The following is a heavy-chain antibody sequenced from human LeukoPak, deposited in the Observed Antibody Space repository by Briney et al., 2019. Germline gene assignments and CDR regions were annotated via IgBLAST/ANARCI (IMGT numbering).Heavy chain of an antibody. Sequence: GGSLRLSCAASGFTFSSYAMSWVRQVPGKGLKWVSVISGSGDNTYYADSVKGRFTISRDNSKNMLYLQMNSLRAEDTAVYYCAKWKYSNSGIDGYWGQGTLVTVSS. CDR2: ISGSGDNT. V-gene: IGHV3-23*01. CDR1: GFTFSSYA. J-gene: IGHJ4*02. D-gene: IGHD6-6*01. CDR3: AKWKYSNSGIDGY.